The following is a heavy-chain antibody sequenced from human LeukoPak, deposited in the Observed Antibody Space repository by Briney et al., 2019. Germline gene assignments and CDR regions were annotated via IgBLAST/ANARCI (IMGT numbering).Heavy chain of an antibody. CDR1: GGSFSGYY. Sequence: SETLSLTCAVYGGSFSGYYWSWIRQPPGKGLEWIGEINHSGSTNYNPSLKSRVTISVDTSKNQFSLKLSSVTAADTAVYYCARLLMVYAATRFDPWGQGTLVTVSS. J-gene: IGHJ5*02. D-gene: IGHD2-8*01. CDR3: ARLLMVYAATRFDP. V-gene: IGHV4-34*01. CDR2: INHSGST.